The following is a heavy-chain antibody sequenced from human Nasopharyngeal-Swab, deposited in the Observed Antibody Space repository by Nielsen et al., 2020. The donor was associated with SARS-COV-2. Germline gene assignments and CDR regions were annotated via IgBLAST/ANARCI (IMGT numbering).Heavy chain of an antibody. CDR1: GFTFSSYS. CDR3: ARAAAIFGSYMDV. V-gene: IGHV3-21*01. Sequence: GESLKISCAASGFTFSSYSMNWVRQAPGKGLEWVSSISSSSSYIYYADSVKGRFTISRDNAKNSLYLQMNSLRAEDTAVYYCARAAAIFGSYMDVWGKGTTVTFSS. J-gene: IGHJ6*03. CDR2: ISSSSSYI. D-gene: IGHD3-3*01.